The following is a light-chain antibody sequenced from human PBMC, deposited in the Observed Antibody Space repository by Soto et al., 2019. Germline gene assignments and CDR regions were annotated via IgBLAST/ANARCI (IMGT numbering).Light chain of an antibody. CDR1: SSNIGADYD. Sequence: QSVLTQPPSVSGAPGQRVTTSCTGSSSNIGADYDVHWYQQIPGTAPKFLIYGNNNRPSGVPDRFSGSKSGTSASLAITGLQAEDEADYYCQSYDSSLSGSVFGTGTKVT. J-gene: IGLJ1*01. V-gene: IGLV1-40*01. CDR2: GNN. CDR3: QSYDSSLSGSV.